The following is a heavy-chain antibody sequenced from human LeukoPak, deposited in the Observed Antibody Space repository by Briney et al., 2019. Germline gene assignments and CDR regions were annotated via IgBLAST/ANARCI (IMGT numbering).Heavy chain of an antibody. J-gene: IGHJ4*02. CDR2: IRHDGSIK. CDR3: AKDSLADIDY. D-gene: IGHD3-16*01. Sequence: GGSLRLSCAVSGFIFSSCDMHWVRQAPGKGLEWVAFIRHDGSIKNYADSVKGRSTISRDNSKNTLYLQMNSLRAEDTAVYYCAKDSLADIDYWGQGTLVTVSS. V-gene: IGHV3-30*02. CDR1: GFIFSSCD.